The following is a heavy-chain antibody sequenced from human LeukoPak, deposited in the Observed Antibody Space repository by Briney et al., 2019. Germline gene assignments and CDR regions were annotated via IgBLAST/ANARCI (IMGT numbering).Heavy chain of an antibody. CDR3: GRGTDWNSPVGMDV. V-gene: IGHV1-8*01. CDR1: GYTFTSYD. J-gene: IGHJ6*02. D-gene: IGHD1-7*01. Sequence: GASVKVSCKASGYTFTSYDINWVRQATGQGLEWMGWMNPNSGNTGYAQKVHGRVTMTRNTPISTAYMELSSLRSEDTAVYYCGRGTDWNSPVGMDVWGQGTTVTVSS. CDR2: MNPNSGNT.